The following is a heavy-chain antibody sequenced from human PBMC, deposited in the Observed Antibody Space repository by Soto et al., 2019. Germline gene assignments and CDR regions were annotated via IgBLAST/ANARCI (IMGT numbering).Heavy chain of an antibody. CDR1: GGSISSVDYY. J-gene: IGHJ4*02. D-gene: IGHD2-2*02. V-gene: IGHV4-30-4*02. CDR2: IYYSGST. Sequence: SDTLSVTFTVSGGSISSVDYYWSWIRQPPGKGLELIGYIYYSGSTYYNPSLKSRVNISVDTSKNQFSLKMSSVTAADTAVYYCARVTHTLSFDXWGQVTLVTVSX. CDR3: ARVTHTLSFDX.